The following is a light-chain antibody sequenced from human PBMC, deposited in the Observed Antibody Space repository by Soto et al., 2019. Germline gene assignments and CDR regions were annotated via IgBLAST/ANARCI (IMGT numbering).Light chain of an antibody. J-gene: IGKJ2*01. CDR2: DGS. Sequence: DIQMTQSPSSLSASVGDGITITCQASQDIGDYLVWYQQRPGKAPDLLIYDGSSLATGVPSRFSGSRSGTEFTFTISSLQPEDFATYYCQQYNSYWYTFGQGTKLEIK. V-gene: IGKV1-33*01. CDR3: QQYNSYWYT. CDR1: QDIGDY.